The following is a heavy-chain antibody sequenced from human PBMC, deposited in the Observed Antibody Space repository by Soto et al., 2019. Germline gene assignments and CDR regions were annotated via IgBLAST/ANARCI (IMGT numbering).Heavy chain of an antibody. Sequence: CAVSGGSISSGGYSWSWIRQPPGKGLEWIGYIYHSGSTYYNPSLKSRVTISVDRSKNQFSLKLSSVTAADTAVYYCARRGQSRDGYNYDYWGQGTLVTVSS. CDR2: IYHSGST. J-gene: IGHJ4*02. D-gene: IGHD5-12*01. CDR3: ARRGQSRDGYNYDY. V-gene: IGHV4-30-2*01. CDR1: GGSISSGGYS.